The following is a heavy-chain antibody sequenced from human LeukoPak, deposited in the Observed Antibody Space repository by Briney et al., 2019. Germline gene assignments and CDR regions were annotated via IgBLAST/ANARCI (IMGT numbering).Heavy chain of an antibody. D-gene: IGHD3-9*01. CDR1: GFTFINYA. V-gene: IGHV3-23*01. CDR2: ISGSGGST. J-gene: IGHJ4*02. CDR3: AKDREVLRYFDWSFDY. Sequence: GGSLRLSCAASGFTFINYAVSWVRQAPGKGLEWVSAISGSGGSTYYADSVKGRFTISRDNSKNTLYLQMNSLRAEDTAVYYCAKDREVLRYFDWSFDYWGQGTLVTVSS.